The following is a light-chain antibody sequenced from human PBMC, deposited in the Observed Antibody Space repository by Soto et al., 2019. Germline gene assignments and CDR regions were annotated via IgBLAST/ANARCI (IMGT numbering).Light chain of an antibody. V-gene: IGKV1-39*01. CDR3: QQSYSTPYT. CDR2: AAS. Sequence: DILMTQSPSSLSASVGDRVTITCRASQSICSYLNWYQQKPGKAPKLLIYAASSLQSGVPSRFSGSGSGTDFTLTISSLQPEDFATYYCQQSYSTPYTFGQGTKLEIK. J-gene: IGKJ2*01. CDR1: QSICSY.